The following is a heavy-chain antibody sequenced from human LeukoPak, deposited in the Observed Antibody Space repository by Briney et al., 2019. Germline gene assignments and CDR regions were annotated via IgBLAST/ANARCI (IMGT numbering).Heavy chain of an antibody. CDR3: ARDYYDSSGYYAPDY. Sequence: SVKVSCKASGYTFTGYYMHWVRQAPGQGLEWMGGIIPIFGTANYAQKFQGRVTITADESTSTAYMELSSLRSEDTAVYYCARDYYDSSGYYAPDYWGQGTLVTVSS. CDR2: IIPIFGTA. D-gene: IGHD3-22*01. CDR1: GYTFTGYY. V-gene: IGHV1-69*13. J-gene: IGHJ4*02.